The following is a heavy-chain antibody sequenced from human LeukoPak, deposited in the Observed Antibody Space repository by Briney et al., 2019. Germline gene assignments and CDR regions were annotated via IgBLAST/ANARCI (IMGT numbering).Heavy chain of an antibody. CDR1: GFTFSSYS. CDR3: ARDRTYYYGSGSYYNGRAFDY. D-gene: IGHD3-10*01. V-gene: IGHV3-48*02. Sequence: GGSLRLSCAASGFTFSSYSMNWVRQAPGKGLEWVSYISGSSSTIYYADSVKGRFTISRDNAKNSLYLQMNSLRDEDTAVYYCARDRTYYYGSGSYYNGRAFDYWGQGTLVTVSS. J-gene: IGHJ4*02. CDR2: ISGSSSTI.